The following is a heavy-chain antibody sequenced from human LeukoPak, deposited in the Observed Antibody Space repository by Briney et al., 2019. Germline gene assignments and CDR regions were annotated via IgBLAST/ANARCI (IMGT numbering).Heavy chain of an antibody. J-gene: IGHJ4*02. D-gene: IGHD6-13*01. CDR1: GFTFSSHD. CDR3: VRDMTARSWHAFDS. Sequence: GGSLRLSCAASGFTFSSHDMGWVRQAPGKGLEWISHITTSSDDTHYADSVKGRFIISRDNVKDSLYLQMNSLRAEDTAVYYCVRDMTARSWHAFDSWGRGTLVTVSS. V-gene: IGHV3-48*03. CDR2: ITTSSDDT.